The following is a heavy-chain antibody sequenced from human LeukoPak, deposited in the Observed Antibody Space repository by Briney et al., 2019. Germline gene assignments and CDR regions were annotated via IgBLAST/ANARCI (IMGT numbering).Heavy chain of an antibody. J-gene: IGHJ5*02. CDR1: GGSFSGYY. D-gene: IGHD2-8*01. CDR3: ARIPSGYCTNGVCQNWLDP. Sequence: PSETLSLTXAVYGGSFSGYYWSWIRQTPGKGLEWIGEINHSGSTNYNPSLKSRVTISVDTSKNQFSLKLSSVTAADTAVYYCARIPSGYCTNGVCQNWLDPWGQGTLVTVSS. V-gene: IGHV4-34*01. CDR2: INHSGST.